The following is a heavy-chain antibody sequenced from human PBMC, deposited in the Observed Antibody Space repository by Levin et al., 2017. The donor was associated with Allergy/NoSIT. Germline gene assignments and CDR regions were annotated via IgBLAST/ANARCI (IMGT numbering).Heavy chain of an antibody. CDR1: GRSFIGYY. D-gene: IGHD3-9*01. CDR2: INHVGST. J-gene: IGHJ4*02. CDR3: ARIDYNILTGSHY. V-gene: IGHV4-34*01. Sequence: SETLSLTCAVYGRSFIGYYYNWIRQPPGQGLEWIGEINHVGSTNYNPSLKSRVTISVDTSENQFSLKLSSVTAADTAVYYCARIDYNILTGSHYWGQGTRVTVSS.